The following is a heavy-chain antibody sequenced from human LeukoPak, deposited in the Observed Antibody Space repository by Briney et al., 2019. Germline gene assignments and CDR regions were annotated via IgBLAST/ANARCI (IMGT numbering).Heavy chain of an antibody. CDR3: ARDHVIAAAGTFDY. CDR2: ISYDGSNK. D-gene: IGHD6-13*01. V-gene: IGHV3-30-3*01. J-gene: IGHJ4*02. CDR1: GFTFSSYA. Sequence: GGSLRLSCAASGFTFSSYAMHWVRQAPGKGLEWVAVISYDGSNKYYADSVKGRFTISRDNSKNTLYLQMNSLRAEGTAVYYCARDHVIAAAGTFDYWGQGTLVTVSS.